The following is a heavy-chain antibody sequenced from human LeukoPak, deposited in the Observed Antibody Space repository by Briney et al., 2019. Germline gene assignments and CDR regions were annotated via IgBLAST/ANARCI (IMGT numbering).Heavy chain of an antibody. CDR3: ATETPAGLA. Sequence: GASVKVSCKASGYTFTSYYVHWVRQAPGQGLEWMGIINPSGGSTSYTQKSQGRVTMSRDTSTSTVYMELSSLRSEDTAVYYCATETPAGLAWGQGTLVTVSS. D-gene: IGHD2-2*01. CDR1: GYTFTSYY. CDR2: INPSGGST. V-gene: IGHV1-46*01. J-gene: IGHJ5*02.